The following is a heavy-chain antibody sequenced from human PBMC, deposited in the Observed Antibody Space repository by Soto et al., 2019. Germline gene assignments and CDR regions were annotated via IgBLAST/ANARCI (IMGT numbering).Heavy chain of an antibody. J-gene: IGHJ6*02. CDR2: INHSGST. CDR1: GGSFSGYY. CDR3: ARGTRATQYYYYFYGMDV. Sequence: PSETLSLTCAVYGGSFSGYYWSWIRQPPGKGLELIGEINHSGSTSYNPSLKSRLTISLNTSRNQFSLKLRSVTAADTAIYYCARGTRATQYYYYFYGMDVWGQGTTVTVSS. D-gene: IGHD2-2*01. V-gene: IGHV4-34*01.